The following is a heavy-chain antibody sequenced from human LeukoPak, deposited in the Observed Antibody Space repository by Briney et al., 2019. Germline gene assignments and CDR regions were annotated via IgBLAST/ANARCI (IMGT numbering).Heavy chain of an antibody. CDR1: GFTFSWST. J-gene: IGHJ4*02. V-gene: IGHV3-7*01. CDR2: MKEDGTEI. CDR3: ARDRITETDY. D-gene: IGHD3-10*01. Sequence: GGSLRLSCVVSGFTFSWSTMTWVRQAPGKGPEWVAKMKEDGTEIHYVDSVKGRFTISRDNSKNTLYLQMNSLRAEDTAVYYCARDRITETDYWGQGTLVTVSS.